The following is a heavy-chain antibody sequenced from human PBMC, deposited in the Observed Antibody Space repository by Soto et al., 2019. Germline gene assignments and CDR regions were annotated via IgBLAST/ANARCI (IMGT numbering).Heavy chain of an antibody. J-gene: IGHJ6*02. CDR3: TRHLMDV. CDR2: IRSKANNYAA. CDR1: GFTFSDSA. Sequence: EVQLVESGGGLVQPGGSLKLSCAASGFTFSDSALHWVRQASGKGLEWVGRIRSKANNYAAAYAASVKGRFTISRDDSKDTAYLQMNSLKPEDTAVYYCTRHLMDVWGQGTTVTVSS. V-gene: IGHV3-73*01.